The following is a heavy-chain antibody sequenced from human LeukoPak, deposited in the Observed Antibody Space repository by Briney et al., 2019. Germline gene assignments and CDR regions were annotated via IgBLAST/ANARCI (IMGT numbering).Heavy chain of an antibody. J-gene: IGHJ4*02. CDR1: GDSIRSYF. Sequence: SETLSLTCTVSGDSIRSYFWGWIRQPPGRGLEYIGYIYSSGSTSYNPSLKSRVTISVDTSKNQFSLKLRSVTAADTAVYYCARHKNGGSFPLDSWGQGTLVTVSS. V-gene: IGHV4-59*08. CDR3: ARHKNGGSFPLDS. D-gene: IGHD1-26*01. CDR2: IYSSGST.